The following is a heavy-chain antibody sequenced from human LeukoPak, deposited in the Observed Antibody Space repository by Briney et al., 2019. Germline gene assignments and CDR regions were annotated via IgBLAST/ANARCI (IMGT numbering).Heavy chain of an antibody. CDR1: GGSISSYY. D-gene: IGHD3-10*01. V-gene: IGHV4-4*07. CDR2: IYTSGST. J-gene: IGHJ6*02. CDR3: ARDTLLWFGELLPPGGYYYYGMDV. Sequence: SETLSLTCTVSGGSISSYYWSWIRQPAGKGLEWIGRIYTSGSTNYNPSLKSRVTMSVDTSKNQFSLKLSSVTAADTAVYYCARDTLLWFGELLPPGGYYYYGMDVWGQGTTVTVSS.